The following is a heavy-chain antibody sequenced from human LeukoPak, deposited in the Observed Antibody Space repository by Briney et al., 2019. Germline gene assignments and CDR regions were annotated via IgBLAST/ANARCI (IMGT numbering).Heavy chain of an antibody. CDR2: IYYSGST. J-gene: IGHJ4*02. V-gene: IGHV4-39*01. Sequence: SETLSLTCTVSGGSISRSSYYWGWIRQPPGKGLEWIGSIYYSGSTYYNPSLKSRVTISVDTSKNQFSLKLSSVTAADTAVYYCARHAPSYFDYWGQGTLVTVSS. CDR3: ARHAPSYFDY. CDR1: GGSISRSSYY.